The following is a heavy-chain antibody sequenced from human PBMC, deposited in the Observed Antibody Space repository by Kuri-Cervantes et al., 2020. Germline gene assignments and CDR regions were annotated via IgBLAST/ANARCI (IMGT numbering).Heavy chain of an antibody. CDR2: ISYDGRNE. Sequence: GESLKISCAASGFTFSEYTMHWVRQAPGKGLEWVAFISYDGRNEYYADSVKGRFTISRDNSKNTLFLQMSSLRTEDTDVYYCARGSLRIPVSGINYWGQGTLVTVSS. CDR3: ARGSLRIPVSGINY. CDR1: GFTFSEYT. V-gene: IGHV3-30*04. D-gene: IGHD6-19*01. J-gene: IGHJ4*02.